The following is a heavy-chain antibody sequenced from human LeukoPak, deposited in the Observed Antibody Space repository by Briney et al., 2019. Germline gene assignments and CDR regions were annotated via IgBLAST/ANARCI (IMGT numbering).Heavy chain of an antibody. Sequence: SETLSLTCTVSGYSISSGYYWGWIRQPPGKGLEWIGSIYYSGSTYYNPSLKSRVTISVDTSKNQFSLKLSSVTAADTAVYYCARLLIRKITMVRGVIALNYYYYMDVWGKGTTVTISS. CDR3: ARLLIRKITMVRGVIALNYYYYMDV. J-gene: IGHJ6*03. D-gene: IGHD3-10*01. CDR2: IYYSGST. CDR1: GYSISSGYY. V-gene: IGHV4-38-2*02.